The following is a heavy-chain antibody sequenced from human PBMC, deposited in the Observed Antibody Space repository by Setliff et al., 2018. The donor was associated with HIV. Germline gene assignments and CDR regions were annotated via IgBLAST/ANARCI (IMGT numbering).Heavy chain of an antibody. V-gene: IGHV4-34*01. D-gene: IGHD2-15*01. CDR3: ARGRHCMDGRCYPHYYYYYTTWTS. CDR1: GGSFSGYY. Sequence: SETLSLTCAVYGGSFSGYYWNWIRQPPGRGLEWVGEINLIGRTNYNPSLKSRVTISLDTSKNQFSLKLSSVTAADTAVYYCARGRHCMDGRCYPHYYYYYTTWTSGPKGPRSPSP. CDR2: INLIGRT. J-gene: IGHJ6*03.